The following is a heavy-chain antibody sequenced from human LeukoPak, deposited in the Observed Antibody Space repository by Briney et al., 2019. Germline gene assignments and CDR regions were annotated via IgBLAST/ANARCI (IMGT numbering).Heavy chain of an antibody. CDR3: AGGRARSSPVGVVGHYYYYYMDV. CDR2: INHSGST. D-gene: IGHD1-26*01. V-gene: IGHV4-34*01. J-gene: IGHJ6*03. CDR1: GGSFSGYY. Sequence: SETLSLTCAVYGGSFSGYYWSWIRQPPGKGLDWIGEINHSGSTNYNPSLKSRVTISVDTSKNQFSLKLSSVTAADTAVYYCAGGRARSSPVGVVGHYYYYYMDVWGKGTTVTVSS.